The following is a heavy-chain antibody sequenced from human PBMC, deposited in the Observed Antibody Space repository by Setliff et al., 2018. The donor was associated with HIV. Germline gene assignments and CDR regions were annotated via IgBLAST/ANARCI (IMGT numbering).Heavy chain of an antibody. J-gene: IGHJ5*01. CDR2: IYGSGST. Sequence: SETLSLTCAVSGDSIGTYSWHWLRQPPGKGLEWIGYIYGSGSTGYNPSLTSRVTMSTDTPNNRFALKLTSVTAADTAVYYCAKRAVQDGTVTSSNWFESWGQGTRVTVSS. D-gene: IGHD1-7*01. CDR3: AKRAVQDGTVTSSNWFES. CDR1: GDSIGTYS. V-gene: IGHV4-4*09.